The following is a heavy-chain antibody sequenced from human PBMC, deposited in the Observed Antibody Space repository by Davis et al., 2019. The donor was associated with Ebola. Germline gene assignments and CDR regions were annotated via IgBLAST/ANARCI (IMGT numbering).Heavy chain of an antibody. CDR3: ARVTYYYDSSGLND. Sequence: SETLSLTCTVSGGSISSYYWSWIRQPPGKGLEWIGYIYYSRSTNYNPSLKSRVTISVDTSKNQFSLKLSSVTAADTAVYYCARVTYYYDSSGLNDWGQGTMVTVSS. J-gene: IGHJ3*01. CDR1: GGSISSYY. CDR2: IYYSRST. V-gene: IGHV4-59*12. D-gene: IGHD3-22*01.